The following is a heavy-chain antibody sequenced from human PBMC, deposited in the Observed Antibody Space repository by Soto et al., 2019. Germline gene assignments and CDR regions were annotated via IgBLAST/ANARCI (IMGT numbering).Heavy chain of an antibody. CDR1: GFTFRNYA. J-gene: IGHJ5*02. D-gene: IGHD4-17*01. CDR3: AKDAISGDGIWLMDS. Sequence: GGSLRLSCAASGFTFRNYAMTWARQAPGKGLEWVSSLLRSGSSAYYADSVRGRFTISSDTSANSLYLQMDNLRAEDTAIYYCAKDAISGDGIWLMDSWGQGTVVTVSS. CDR2: LLRSGSSA. V-gene: IGHV3-23*01.